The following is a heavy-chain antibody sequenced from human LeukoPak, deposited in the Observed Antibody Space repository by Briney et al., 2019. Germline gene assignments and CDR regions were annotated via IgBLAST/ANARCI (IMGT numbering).Heavy chain of an antibody. D-gene: IGHD1-1*01. J-gene: IGHJ6*03. CDR2: IIPIFGTA. CDR1: GGTFSSYA. CDR3: ARGWTGTVSYYYYYMDV. V-gene: IGHV1-69*01. Sequence: SVKVSCKASGGTFSSYAISWVRQAPGQGLEWMGGIIPIFGTANYAQKFQGRVTITADESTSTAYMELSSLRSEDTAVYYCARGWTGTVSYYYYYMDVWGKGTTVTVSS.